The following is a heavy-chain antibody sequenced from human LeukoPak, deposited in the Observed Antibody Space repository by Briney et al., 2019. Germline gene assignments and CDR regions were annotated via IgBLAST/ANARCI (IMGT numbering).Heavy chain of an antibody. J-gene: IGHJ4*02. D-gene: IGHD6-13*01. CDR3: ARVSGSSWYGHYFDY. CDR1: GFTFSSYS. CDR2: ISSSSSTI. Sequence: GGSLRLSCAASGFTFSSYSMNWVRQAPGKGLAWVSYISSSSSTIYYADPVKGRFTISRDNATNSLYLQMSSLRAEDTAVYYCARVSGSSWYGHYFDYWGQGTLVTVSS. V-gene: IGHV3-48*01.